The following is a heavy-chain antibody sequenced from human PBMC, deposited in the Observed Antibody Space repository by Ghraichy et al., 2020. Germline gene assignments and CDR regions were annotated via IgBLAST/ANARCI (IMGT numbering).Heavy chain of an antibody. V-gene: IGHV3-23*01. D-gene: IGHD6-13*01. CDR3: ARRIPDRKVMDV. Sequence: GGSLRLSCAASGFTFSNYDMRWVRQAPVKGLEWVSTVTRNGDTTYADSVRGRFTISRDNSKNTVYLQMSSLRAEDTAVYYCARRIPDRKVMDVWGQGTTVTVSS. J-gene: IGHJ6*02. CDR2: VTRNGDTT. CDR1: GFTFSNYD.